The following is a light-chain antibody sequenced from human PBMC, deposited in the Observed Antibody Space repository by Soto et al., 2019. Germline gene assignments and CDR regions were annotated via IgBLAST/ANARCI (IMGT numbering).Light chain of an antibody. CDR3: QQHNSYPIT. Sequence: DIPMTQSPSSVSASLGERATISCRASQGISSGFAWYQQKPGKAPKLLIYKASRLETGVPSRFSGSGSGTDFTLTISSLKPEDFATYYCQQHNSYPITFGQGTRREIK. J-gene: IGKJ5*01. V-gene: IGKV1-5*03. CDR2: KAS. CDR1: QGISSG.